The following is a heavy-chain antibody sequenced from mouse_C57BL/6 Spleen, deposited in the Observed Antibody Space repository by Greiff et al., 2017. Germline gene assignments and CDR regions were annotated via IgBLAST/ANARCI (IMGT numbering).Heavy chain of an antibody. CDR3: AGGFTMEY. D-gene: IGHD2-12*01. J-gene: IGHJ2*01. CDR1: GYTFTDYY. CDR2: INPNNGGT. Sequence: VQLQQSGPELVKPGASVKISCKASGYTFTDYYMNWVKQSHGKSLEWIGDINPNNGGTSYNQKFKGKATLTVDKSSSTAYMELRSLTSEATAVSSVAGGFTMEYWGQGTTLTVSS. V-gene: IGHV1-26*01.